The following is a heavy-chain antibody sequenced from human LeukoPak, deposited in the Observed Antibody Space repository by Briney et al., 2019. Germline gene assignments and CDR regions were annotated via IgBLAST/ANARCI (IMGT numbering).Heavy chain of an antibody. CDR2: INIRNGDT. D-gene: IGHD3-22*01. V-gene: IGHV1-18*01. J-gene: IGHJ4*02. CDR1: GYIFDTYG. CDR3: ARDPLWYSHDTSGYLVYFDY. Sequence: ASVKVSCKTSGYIFDTYGVSWVRQAPGQGLEWMGWINIRNGDTYFAQNFQGRVTLTTDTSTSTAFMELRSLRSDDSAVYYCARDPLWYSHDTSGYLVYFDYWGQGTLVTVSS.